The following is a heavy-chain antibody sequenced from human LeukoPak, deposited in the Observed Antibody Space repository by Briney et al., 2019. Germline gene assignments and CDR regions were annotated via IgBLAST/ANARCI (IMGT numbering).Heavy chain of an antibody. D-gene: IGHD5-18*01. V-gene: IGHV3-7*01. J-gene: IGHJ4*02. Sequence: GGSLRLSCAVSGFTFNNYYMTWVRQAPGKGLQWVAGIKEDGSESYYEDSVKGRFTISRDNAKNSLYLQMSSLRADDTAVYYCAREGGTAMVFDYWGQGTLVTVSS. CDR2: IKEDGSES. CDR1: GFTFNNYY. CDR3: AREGGTAMVFDY.